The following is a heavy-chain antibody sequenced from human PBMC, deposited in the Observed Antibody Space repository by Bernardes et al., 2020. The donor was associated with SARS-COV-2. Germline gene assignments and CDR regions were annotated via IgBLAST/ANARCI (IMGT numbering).Heavy chain of an antibody. V-gene: IGHV3-74*01. CDR1: GFTFSNYC. D-gene: IGHD5-12*01. CDR3: LRGQSAGYGRFEY. Sequence: VGSLRLSCAASGFTFSNYCMNWVRQAPGKGLVWVSGINSDGRTTSYADSVQGRFTISRDNAKNTLYLQMNSLRAEDTAVYYCLRGQSAGYGRFEYWVQGTLGTVSS. J-gene: IGHJ4*02. CDR2: INSDGRTT.